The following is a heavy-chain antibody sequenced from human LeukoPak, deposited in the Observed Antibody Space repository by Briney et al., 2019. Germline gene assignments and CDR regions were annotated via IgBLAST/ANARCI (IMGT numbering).Heavy chain of an antibody. J-gene: IGHJ6*03. Sequence: GASVKVSCKASGGTFSSYAISWVRQAPGQGLEWMGGIIPIFGTANYAQKFQGRVTITADKSTSTAYMELSSLRSEDTAVYYCASGIAAAGTVFYMDVWGKGTTVTVSS. CDR2: IIPIFGTA. CDR3: ASGIAAAGTVFYMDV. CDR1: GGTFSSYA. D-gene: IGHD6-13*01. V-gene: IGHV1-69*06.